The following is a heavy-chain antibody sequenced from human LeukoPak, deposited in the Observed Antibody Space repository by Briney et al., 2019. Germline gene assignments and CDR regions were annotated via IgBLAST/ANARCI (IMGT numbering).Heavy chain of an antibody. D-gene: IGHD3-3*01. CDR3: ARVQSDYDFWSGYFSPFDY. Sequence: GGSLRLSCAASGSTFSSYWMHWVRQAPGKGLVWVSRINSDGSSTSYADSVKGRFTISRDNAKNTLYLQMNSLRAEDTAVYYCARVQSDYDFWSGYFSPFDYWGQGTLVTVSS. V-gene: IGHV3-74*01. CDR1: GSTFSSYW. CDR2: INSDGSST. J-gene: IGHJ4*02.